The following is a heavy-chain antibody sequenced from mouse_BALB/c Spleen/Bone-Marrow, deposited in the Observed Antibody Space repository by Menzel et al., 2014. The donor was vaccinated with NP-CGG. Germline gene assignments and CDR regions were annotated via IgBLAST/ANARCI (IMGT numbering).Heavy chain of an antibody. J-gene: IGHJ2*01. CDR1: GYSFTGYY. D-gene: IGHD2-1*01. V-gene: IGHV1S34*01. Sequence: VVKTGASVKISCKASGYSFTGYYMHWIKQSHGKSLEWIGYISCYNGASGYKQKFKGKATFTVDTSSTIAYMQFNSLTSEDSAVYYCARRTDGTNYWDYWGQGTTRTVSS. CDR3: ARRTDGTNYWDY. CDR2: ISCYNGAS.